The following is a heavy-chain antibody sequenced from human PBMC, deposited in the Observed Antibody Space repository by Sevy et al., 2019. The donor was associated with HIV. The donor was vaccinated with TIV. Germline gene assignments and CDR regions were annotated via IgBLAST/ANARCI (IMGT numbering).Heavy chain of an antibody. Sequence: ASVKVSCKASGYTFTSYGINWVRQAPGQGLEWMGWINTNTGNQTYVQAFTGRFVFSLDTSVTTAYLQISSLKAEDTAVYYCARELGPFDYWGQGTLVTVSS. J-gene: IGHJ4*02. CDR3: ARELGPFDY. V-gene: IGHV7-4-1*02. CDR2: INTNTGNQ. D-gene: IGHD6-13*01. CDR1: GYTFTSYG.